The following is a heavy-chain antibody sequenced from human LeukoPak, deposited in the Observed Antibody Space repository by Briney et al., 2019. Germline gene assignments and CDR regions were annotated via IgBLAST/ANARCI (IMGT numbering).Heavy chain of an antibody. V-gene: IGHV3-9*01. J-gene: IGHJ4*02. CDR1: GFTFDDYA. Sequence: GGSLRLSCAASGFTFDDYAMHWVRQAPGKGLEWVSGISWNSGSIGYADSVKGRFTISRDNAKNSLYLQMNSLRAEDTAVYYCARGNIGYCSSTSCYEGDYWGQGTLVTVSS. CDR3: ARGNIGYCSSTSCYEGDY. CDR2: ISWNSGSI. D-gene: IGHD2-2*01.